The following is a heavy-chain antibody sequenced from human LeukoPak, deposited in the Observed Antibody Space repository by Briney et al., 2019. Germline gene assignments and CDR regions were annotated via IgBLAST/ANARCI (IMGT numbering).Heavy chain of an antibody. Sequence: GGSLRLSCAASGFTFSSYEMNWVRQAPGKGLEWVSYISSSGSTIYYADSVKGRFTISRDNAKNSLYLQMNSLRAEDTAVYYCARDWVTEYYYYYGMDVWGQGTTVTVSS. CDR3: ARDWVTEYYYYYGMDV. CDR1: GFTFSSYE. J-gene: IGHJ6*02. CDR2: ISSSGSTI. D-gene: IGHD2-21*02. V-gene: IGHV3-48*03.